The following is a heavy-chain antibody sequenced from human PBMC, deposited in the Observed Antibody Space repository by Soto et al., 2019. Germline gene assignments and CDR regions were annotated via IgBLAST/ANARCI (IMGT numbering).Heavy chain of an antibody. Sequence: QVQLVQSGAEVKKPGASVKVSCKASGYTFTGYYMHWVRQAPGQGLEWMGWINPNSGGTNYAQKFQGWVTMTRDTSLSTAYMELSRLRSDDTAVYYCAREWLRGYNWFDPWGQGTLVTVSS. D-gene: IGHD5-12*01. V-gene: IGHV1-2*04. J-gene: IGHJ5*02. CDR3: AREWLRGYNWFDP. CDR2: INPNSGGT. CDR1: GYTFTGYY.